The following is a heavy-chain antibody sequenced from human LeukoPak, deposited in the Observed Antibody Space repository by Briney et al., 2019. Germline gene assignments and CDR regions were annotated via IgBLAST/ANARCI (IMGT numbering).Heavy chain of an antibody. CDR2: LSGNGGGT. CDR1: GITLSNYG. CDR3: AKRGVVIRVILVGFHKEAYYFDS. V-gene: IGHV3-23*01. D-gene: IGHD3-10*01. Sequence: PGGSLRLSCAVSGITLSNYGMSWVRQAPGKGLEWVAGLSGNGGGTNYADSVKGRFTISRDNAKNTLYLQMNSLRAEDTAVYFCAKRGVVIRVILVGFHKEAYYFDSWGQGALVTVSS. J-gene: IGHJ4*02.